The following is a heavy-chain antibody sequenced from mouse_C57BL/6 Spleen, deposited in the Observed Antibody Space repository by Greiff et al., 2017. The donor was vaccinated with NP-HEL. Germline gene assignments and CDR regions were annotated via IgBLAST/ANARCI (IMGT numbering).Heavy chain of an antibody. D-gene: IGHD1-1*01. CDR1: GYTFTSYW. CDR2: IHPNSGST. Sequence: VKLQQSGAELVKPGASVKLSCKASGYTFTSYWMHWVKQRPGQGLEWIGMIHPNSGSTNYNEKFKSKATLTVDKSSSTAYMQLSSLTSEDSAVYYCARRYYGSNSVAWFAYWGQGTLVTVSA. V-gene: IGHV1-64*01. J-gene: IGHJ3*01. CDR3: ARRYYGSNSVAWFAY.